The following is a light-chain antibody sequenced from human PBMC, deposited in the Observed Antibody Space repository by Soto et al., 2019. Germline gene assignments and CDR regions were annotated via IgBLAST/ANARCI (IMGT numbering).Light chain of an antibody. CDR2: GAS. CDR1: QSVSSSY. Sequence: EIVLTQSPGTLSLPPGARATLSCRASQSVSSSYLAWYQQKPGQAPRLLIYGASSRATGIPDRFSGSGSGTDFTLTISRLEPEGFAVYYCEEYGSSPYTFGKGTKLEIK. CDR3: EEYGSSPYT. V-gene: IGKV3-20*01. J-gene: IGKJ2*01.